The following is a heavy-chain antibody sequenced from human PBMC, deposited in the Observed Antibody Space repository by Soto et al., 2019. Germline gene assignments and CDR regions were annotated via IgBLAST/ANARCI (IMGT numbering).Heavy chain of an antibody. V-gene: IGHV3-15*01. D-gene: IGHD5-18*01. CDR2: IKSRDNGGTP. J-gene: IGHJ4*02. CDR1: GFTFSKAW. CDR3: TTLCPGYNTYAFDY. Sequence: EVQLVESGGGLVKPGGSLTLSCAASGFTFSKAWMGWVRQAPGKGLEWVGRIKSRDNGGTPDYAAPVKGRFTISRDDSKTTQYLQMSSLKTEDTAFYYCTTLCPGYNTYAFDYWGQGLLVTVSS.